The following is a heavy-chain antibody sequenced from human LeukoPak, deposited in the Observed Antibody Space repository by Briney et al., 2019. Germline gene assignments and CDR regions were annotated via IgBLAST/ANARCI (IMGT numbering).Heavy chain of an antibody. CDR1: GASITSDHW. V-gene: IGHV4-4*02. CDR2: IYHSGSA. J-gene: IGHJ4*02. Sequence: SGTLSLTCAVSGASITSDHWWTWVRQPPGKGLEWIGEIYHSGSANFNPSLKSRVTISVDKWKNQFSLRLSSVTAADTAVYYCARLGLYSNQLDYWGQGTLVTVSS. D-gene: IGHD4-11*01. CDR3: ARLGLYSNQLDY.